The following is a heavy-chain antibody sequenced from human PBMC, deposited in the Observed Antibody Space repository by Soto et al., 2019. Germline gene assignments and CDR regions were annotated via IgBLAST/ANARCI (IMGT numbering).Heavy chain of an antibody. V-gene: IGHV3-30*18. Sequence: PGGSLRLSCAASGFTFSSYGMHWVRQAPGKGLEWVAVISYDGSNKYYADSVKGRFTISRDNSKNTLYLQMNSLRAEDTAVYYCAKEALRYFDWFGFDYWGQGT. CDR3: AKEALRYFDWFGFDY. D-gene: IGHD3-9*01. J-gene: IGHJ4*02. CDR2: ISYDGSNK. CDR1: GFTFSSYG.